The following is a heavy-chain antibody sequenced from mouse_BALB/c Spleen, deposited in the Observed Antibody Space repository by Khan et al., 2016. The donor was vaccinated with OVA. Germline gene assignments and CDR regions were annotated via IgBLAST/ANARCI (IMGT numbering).Heavy chain of an antibody. V-gene: IGHV5-6-5*01. Sequence: DVMLVESGGGLVKPGGSLKFSCAASGFTFSNYAMSWVRQSPEKRLEWVASISSGDSTYYLDSVKGRFTISRDNARNILYPQMSSLRSEDTAIDDVARDDWFAYWGQGTLVTVSA. CDR2: ISSGDST. CDR3: ARDDWFAY. CDR1: GFTFSNYA. J-gene: IGHJ3*01.